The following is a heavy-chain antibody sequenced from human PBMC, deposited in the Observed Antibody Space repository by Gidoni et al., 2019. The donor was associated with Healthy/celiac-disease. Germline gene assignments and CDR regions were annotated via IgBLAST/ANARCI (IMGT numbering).Heavy chain of an antibody. CDR2: IYYSGST. J-gene: IGHJ6*03. V-gene: IGHV4-59*01. CDR3: ARVPRNYYYMDV. CDR1: GGSISSYY. Sequence: QVQLQESGPGLVKPSETLSLTCTVSGGSISSYYWSWIRQPPGKGLEWIGYIYYSGSTNYNPSLKSRVTISVDTSKNQFSLKLSSVTAADTAVYYGARVPRNYYYMDVWGKGTTVTVSS.